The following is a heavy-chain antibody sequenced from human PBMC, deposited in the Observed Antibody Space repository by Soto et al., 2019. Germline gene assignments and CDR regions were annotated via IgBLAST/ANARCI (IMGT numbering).Heavy chain of an antibody. J-gene: IGHJ4*02. CDR3: ASLYGDQGVYYFEY. CDR1: GGSISRGGYS. D-gene: IGHD4-17*01. Sequence: QLQLQESGSGLVKPSQTLSLTCAGSGGSISRGGYSWSWIRQPPGQGLEWIGYIYYSGRTYYNPALKSRVTITVDRSKNQVSLKLSSVTAVKTAVYYWASLYGDQGVYYFEYGGQGALVTVSS. CDR2: IYYSGRT. V-gene: IGHV4-30-2*01.